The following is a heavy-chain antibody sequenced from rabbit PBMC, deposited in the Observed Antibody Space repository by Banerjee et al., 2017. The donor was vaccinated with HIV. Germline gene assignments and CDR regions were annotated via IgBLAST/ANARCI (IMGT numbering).Heavy chain of an antibody. V-gene: IGHV1S7*01. CDR1: GFAFTIYG. CDR2: LDPVFGRT. D-gene: IGHD4-2*01. CDR3: VRDNAGDAGVGYGPFYYGMDL. J-gene: IGHJ6*01. Sequence: QLVESGGGLVKPGGSLKLSCKASGFAFTIYGVSWVRQAPGEGLEWIGYLDPVFGRTHYASWVNGRFTISSHNAQNTVYLQLNSLTVADTATYFCVRDNAGDAGVGYGPFYYGMDLWGQGTLVTVS.